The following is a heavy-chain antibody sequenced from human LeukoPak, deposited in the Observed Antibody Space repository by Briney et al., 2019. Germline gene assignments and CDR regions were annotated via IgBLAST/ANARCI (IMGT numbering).Heavy chain of an antibody. V-gene: IGHV3-33*01. CDR2: IWYDGSNK. J-gene: IGHJ5*02. Sequence: PGGSLRLSCAASGFTFSSYGMHWVRQAPGKGLEWVAVIWYDGSNKYYADSVKGRFTISRDNSKNTLYLQMSGLRAEDTAVYYCARDGEAVAGNGWFDPWGQGTLVTVSS. D-gene: IGHD6-19*01. CDR3: ARDGEAVAGNGWFDP. CDR1: GFTFSSYG.